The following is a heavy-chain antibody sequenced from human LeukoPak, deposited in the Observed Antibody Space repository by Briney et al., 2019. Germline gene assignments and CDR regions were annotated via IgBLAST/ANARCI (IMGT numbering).Heavy chain of an antibody. V-gene: IGHV4-39*07. J-gene: IGHJ4*02. CDR3: ARGDLYSSSWPFDY. CDR2: IYYTGSMYYNPSSGTT. D-gene: IGHD6-13*01. CDR1: GGSISGSAYY. Sequence: PSETLSLTCTVSGGSISGSAYYWGWIRQPPGKGLEWIGSIYYTGSMYYNPSSGTTYYNPSLKSRVTISLDTSKNQFSLKVTSVTAADTAVYYCARGDLYSSSWPFDYWGQGTLVTVSS.